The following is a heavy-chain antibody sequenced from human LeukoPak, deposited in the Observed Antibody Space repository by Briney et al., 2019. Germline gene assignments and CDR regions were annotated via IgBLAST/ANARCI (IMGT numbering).Heavy chain of an antibody. D-gene: IGHD4-23*01. CDR2: IYSGGST. CDR3: ARHDYHSNSDAFDV. Sequence: GGSLRLPCAASGFTVSSNYMSWVRQAPGKGLEWVSVIYSGGSTYYADSVKGRFTISRDSAKNSLYLQMNSLRAEDTAVYYCARHDYHSNSDAFDVWGQGTMVTVSS. CDR1: GFTVSSNY. V-gene: IGHV3-66*04. J-gene: IGHJ3*01.